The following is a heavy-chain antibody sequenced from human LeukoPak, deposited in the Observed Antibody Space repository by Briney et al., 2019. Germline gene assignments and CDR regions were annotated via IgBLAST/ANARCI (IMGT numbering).Heavy chain of an antibody. CDR3: ATFGGGAVAGLDY. J-gene: IGHJ4*02. Sequence: SVKVSCKASGGTFSSYAISWVRQAPGQGLEWMGGIIPIFGTANYAQKFQGRVTITTDESTSTAYMELSSLRSEDTAVYYCATFGGGAVAGLDYWGQGTLVTVSS. CDR2: IIPIFGTA. V-gene: IGHV1-69*05. D-gene: IGHD6-19*01. CDR1: GGTFSSYA.